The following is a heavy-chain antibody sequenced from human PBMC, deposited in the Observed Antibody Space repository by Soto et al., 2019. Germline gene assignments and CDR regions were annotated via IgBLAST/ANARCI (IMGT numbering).Heavy chain of an antibody. CDR2: ISDSGGST. Sequence: GGSLRLSCAASGFTFSSYAMSWVRQAPGKGLEWVSAISDSGGSTYYADSVKGRFTISRDNSKNTLYLQMNSLRAEDTAVYYCANLDKGRQSYLGYFDYWGQGALVTVSS. V-gene: IGHV3-23*01. J-gene: IGHJ4*02. CDR1: GFTFSSYA. CDR3: ANLDKGRQSYLGYFDY. D-gene: IGHD7-27*01.